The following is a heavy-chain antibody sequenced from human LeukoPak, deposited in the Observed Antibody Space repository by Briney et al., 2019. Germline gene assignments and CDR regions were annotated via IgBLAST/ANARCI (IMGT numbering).Heavy chain of an antibody. CDR2: IRYDGSNK. V-gene: IGHV3-30*02. CDR3: AKDRVPRIVGATPDY. J-gene: IGHJ4*02. CDR1: GFTFSSYG. Sequence: GGSLRLSCAASGFTFSSYGMHWVRQAPGKGLEWVAFIRYDGSNKYYADSVKGRFTISGDNSKNTLYLQMNSLRAEDTAVYYCAKDRVPRIVGATPDYWGQGTLVTVSS. D-gene: IGHD1-26*01.